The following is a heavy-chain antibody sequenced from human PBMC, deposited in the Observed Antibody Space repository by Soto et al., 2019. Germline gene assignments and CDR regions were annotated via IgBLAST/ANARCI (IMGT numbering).Heavy chain of an antibody. J-gene: IGHJ4*02. V-gene: IGHV1-46*01. CDR2: IDPSAGST. CDR1: GYTLTSFY. CDR3: ARSPRPTGTTLYYFDS. Sequence: ASVKVSCKASGYTLTSFYMQWMRQAPGQGLEWMGVIDPSAGSTTYAQKFKGRVRMTRDTFTSTVFMELSSLRSEDTAVYYCARSPRPTGTTLYYFDSWGQRTLVTV. D-gene: IGHD1-1*01.